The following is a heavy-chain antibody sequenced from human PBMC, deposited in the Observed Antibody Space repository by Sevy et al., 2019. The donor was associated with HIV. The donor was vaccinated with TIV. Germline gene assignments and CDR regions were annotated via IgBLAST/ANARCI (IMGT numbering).Heavy chain of an antibody. CDR3: ARDSSYSRSWFY. D-gene: IGHD6-13*01. CDR2: IYGGGNT. CDR1: GFTVSDNY. Sequence: GGSLRLSCAASGFTVSDNYMSWVRQAPGKGLEWVSIIYGGGNTFYADFVKGRFTISRDNSKNTLYLQMNRLRDEDTAVFYCARDSSYSRSWFYWGQGTLVTVSS. V-gene: IGHV3-66*01. J-gene: IGHJ4*02.